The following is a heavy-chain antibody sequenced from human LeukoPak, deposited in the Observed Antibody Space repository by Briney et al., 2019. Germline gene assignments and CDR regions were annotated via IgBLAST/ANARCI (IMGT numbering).Heavy chain of an antibody. V-gene: IGHV5-51*01. CDR2: IYPGDSDT. CDR1: GYGFTSYW. J-gene: IGHJ6*02. Sequence: GESLKISCKGSGYGFTSYWIGWVRQMPGKGLEWMGIIYPGDSDTRYSPSFQGQVTISADKSISTAYLQWSSLKASDTAMYYCARRRYSGSRVDYGMDVWGQGTTVTVSS. D-gene: IGHD1-26*01. CDR3: ARRRYSGSRVDYGMDV.